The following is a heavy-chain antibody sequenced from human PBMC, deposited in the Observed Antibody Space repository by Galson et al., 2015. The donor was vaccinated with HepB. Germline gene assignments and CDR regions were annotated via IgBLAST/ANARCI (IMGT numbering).Heavy chain of an antibody. J-gene: IGHJ5*02. CDR3: ARERGDCSSTSCYGWFDP. V-gene: IGHV3-53*01. Sequence: SLRLSCAASGFTVSNNYMSWVRQAPGKGLEWVSVIYSGGSTYYADSVKGRFTISRDNSKNTLYLQMNSLRVEDTAVYYCARERGDCSSTSCYGWFDPWGQGTLVTVSS. D-gene: IGHD2-2*01. CDR2: IYSGGST. CDR1: GFTVSNNY.